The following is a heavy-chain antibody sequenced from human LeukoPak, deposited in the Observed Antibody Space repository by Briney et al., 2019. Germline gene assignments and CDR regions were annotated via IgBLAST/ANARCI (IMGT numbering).Heavy chain of an antibody. Sequence: ASVKLSCKASGYTFTSYDINWVRQATGQGLEWMGWMNPNSGNTGYAQKFQGRVNMTRNTSISTAYMELSSLRSEGAAVFYWARGVRYFDWLSLWGDAFDIWGQGTMVTVFS. CDR1: GYTFTSYD. J-gene: IGHJ3*02. CDR2: MNPNSGNT. V-gene: IGHV1-8*01. D-gene: IGHD3-9*01. CDR3: ARGVRYFDWLSLWGDAFDI.